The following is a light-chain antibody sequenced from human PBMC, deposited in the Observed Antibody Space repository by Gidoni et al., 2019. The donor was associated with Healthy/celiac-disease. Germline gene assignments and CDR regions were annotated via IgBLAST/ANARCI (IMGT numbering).Light chain of an antibody. Sequence: DIQMTQSPSPLSASVGDIVTFTCRASQSISSYLNWYQQKPGKAPKLLIYAASSLQSGVPSRFSGSGSGTDFTLTISSLQPEDFATYYCQQSYSTPPLWTFGQGTKVEIK. CDR3: QQSYSTPPLWT. CDR1: QSISSY. V-gene: IGKV1-39*01. J-gene: IGKJ1*01. CDR2: AAS.